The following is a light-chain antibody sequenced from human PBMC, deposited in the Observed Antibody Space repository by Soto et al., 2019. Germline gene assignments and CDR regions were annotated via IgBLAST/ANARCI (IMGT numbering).Light chain of an antibody. CDR3: QHYRSSST. J-gene: IGKJ2*02. CDR2: KAS. V-gene: IGKV1-5*03. Sequence: DIQMTQSPSTLSAFVGDRVTITCRASQSVSNWLAWYQQKPGKAPRLLISKASTLESGVPSRFRGSGSGTEFPLSISSLQPEDFATYYFQHYRSSSTCGQGTKLEIK. CDR1: QSVSNW.